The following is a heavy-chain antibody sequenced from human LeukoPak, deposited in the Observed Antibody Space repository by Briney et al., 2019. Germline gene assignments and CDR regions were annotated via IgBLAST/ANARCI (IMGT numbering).Heavy chain of an antibody. CDR1: GGSISSYY. J-gene: IGHJ4*02. CDR2: IYYSGST. V-gene: IGHV4-59*01. Sequence: PSETLSLTCTVSGGSISSYYWSWIRQPPGKGLEWIGYIYYSGSTNYNPSLKSRVTISVDTSKNQFSLKLSSVTAADTAVYYCASLGTGYSYGYALDCWGQGTLVTVSS. D-gene: IGHD5-18*01. CDR3: ASLGTGYSYGYALDC.